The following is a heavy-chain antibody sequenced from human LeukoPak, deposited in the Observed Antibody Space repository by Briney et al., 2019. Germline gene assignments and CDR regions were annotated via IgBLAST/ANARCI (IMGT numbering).Heavy chain of an antibody. V-gene: IGHV1-18*01. D-gene: IGHD2-2*01. Sequence: ASVKVSCKASGNRFTTYGISWVRQAPGQGLEWMAWINVYSGSTEYKADLQGRLTVATETSTTTAYMELRSLRSDDTAVYYCVFGECSSTSCYPRRDYWGHGTLVTVSS. CDR3: VFGECSSTSCYPRRDY. J-gene: IGHJ4*01. CDR1: GNRFTTYG. CDR2: INVYSGST.